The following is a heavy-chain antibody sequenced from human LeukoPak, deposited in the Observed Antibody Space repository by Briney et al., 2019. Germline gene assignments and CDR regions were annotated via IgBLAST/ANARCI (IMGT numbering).Heavy chain of an antibody. CDR3: ARDTTLSSSYGMDV. Sequence: PGGSLRLSCAASGFTFSSYSMNWVRQAPGKGLEWVSSISSSSSYIYYADSVKGRFTISRDNAKNSLYLQMNSLRAEDTAVYYCARDTTLSSSYGMDVWGQGTTVTVSS. V-gene: IGHV3-21*01. CDR2: ISSSSSYI. J-gene: IGHJ6*02. D-gene: IGHD6-13*01. CDR1: GFTFSSYS.